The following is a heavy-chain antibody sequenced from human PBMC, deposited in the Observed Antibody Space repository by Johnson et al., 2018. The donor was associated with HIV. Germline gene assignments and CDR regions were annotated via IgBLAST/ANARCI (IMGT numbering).Heavy chain of an antibody. CDR3: ASGAYYDFWSGLAHAFDI. D-gene: IGHD3-3*01. Sequence: QVQLVESGGGVVQPGRSLRLSCAASGFTFSSYAMHWVRQAPGKGLEWVAVVSYDGTNKYSADSVKGRFTISRDNSKDTLYLEMNSLRAEDTAVYYCASGAYYDFWSGLAHAFDIWGQGTMVTVSS. CDR1: GFTFSSYA. V-gene: IGHV3-30*04. CDR2: VSYDGTNK. J-gene: IGHJ3*02.